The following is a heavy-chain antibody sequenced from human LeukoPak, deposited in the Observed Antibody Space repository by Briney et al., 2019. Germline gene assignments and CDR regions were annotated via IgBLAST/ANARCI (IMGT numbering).Heavy chain of an antibody. CDR3: ARGYGGGDY. J-gene: IGHJ4*02. CDR2: ISISGSTI. V-gene: IGHV3-48*03. D-gene: IGHD4-23*01. CDR1: GFTFSIYE. Sequence: GGSLRLSCAASGFTFSIYEMNWVRQAPGKGLEWVSYISISGSTIYYADSVKGRFTISRDNAKNSLYLQMNSLRADDTAVYYCARGYGGGDYWGQGTLVTVSS.